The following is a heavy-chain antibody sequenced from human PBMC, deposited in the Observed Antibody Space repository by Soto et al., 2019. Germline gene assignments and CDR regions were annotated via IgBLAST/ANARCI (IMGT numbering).Heavy chain of an antibody. Sequence: GESLKISCKGSGYTFTAYWIGWVRQMPGKGLEWMGTIYPGDSDTRYSPSFQGQVTISADKSISTAYLLWRSLRASDTAMYYCARRKYSTEDFDYWGQGTLVTVSS. D-gene: IGHD4-4*01. CDR2: IYPGDSDT. CDR1: GYTFTAYW. CDR3: ARRKYSTEDFDY. V-gene: IGHV5-51*01. J-gene: IGHJ4*02.